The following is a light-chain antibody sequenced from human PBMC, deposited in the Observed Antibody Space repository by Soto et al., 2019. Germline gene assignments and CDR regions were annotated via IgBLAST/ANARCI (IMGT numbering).Light chain of an antibody. CDR3: SSYRSGGTFV. CDR2: VGS. CDR1: SSVVGGYNY. V-gene: IGLV2-14*01. Sequence: QAALTQPASVSGSPRLPIAISCTGTSSVVGGYNYVSWHQQHPGKAPKVLISVGSNRPSGVSNRFSGSKSGNTASLTISGLQAEDEADYYCSSYRSGGTFVFGSGTKVTVL. J-gene: IGLJ1*01.